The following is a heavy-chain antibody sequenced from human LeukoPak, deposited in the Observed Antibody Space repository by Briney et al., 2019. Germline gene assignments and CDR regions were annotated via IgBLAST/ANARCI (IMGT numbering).Heavy chain of an antibody. Sequence: GGSLRLSCAASGFTFSTYSMHWVRQAPGKGLEWVSYIEDDSSNIQYAGSVKGRFTISRDNVKNSLYLQMNSLRAEDTAVYYCARLVVPAAIGVDYWGQGTLVTVSS. D-gene: IGHD2-2*02. CDR3: ARLVVPAAIGVDY. CDR2: IEDDSSNI. CDR1: GFTFSTYS. J-gene: IGHJ4*02. V-gene: IGHV3-48*01.